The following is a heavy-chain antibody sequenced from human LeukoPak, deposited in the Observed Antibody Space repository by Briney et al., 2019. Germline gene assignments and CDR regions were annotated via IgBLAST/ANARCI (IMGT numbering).Heavy chain of an antibody. Sequence: SETLSLTCTVSGGSMITSTYYWVWIRQPPSKGLKWIANMYYNGGTQYSRALANRATMSVDTSTNQFSLRLSSVTAADTAVYYCARRSYRADVDVWGQGTTVTVSS. CDR1: GGSMITSTYY. J-gene: IGHJ6*02. CDR2: MYYNGGT. D-gene: IGHD3-10*01. V-gene: IGHV4-39*01. CDR3: ARRSYRADVDV.